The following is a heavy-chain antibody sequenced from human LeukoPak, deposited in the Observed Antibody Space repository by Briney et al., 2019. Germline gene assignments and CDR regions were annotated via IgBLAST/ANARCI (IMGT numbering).Heavy chain of an antibody. D-gene: IGHD1-26*01. J-gene: IGHJ5*02. Sequence: PGESMKISCKGSGYSFTNYWLSWVRQMPGKGLESMRIIYPGGSDTRYSPSFQGQVTISADKSITTAYLQWSSLKASDTAMYYCARQASYYGWFDRWGQGTLVTVSS. CDR2: IYPGGSDT. CDR3: ARQASYYGWFDR. V-gene: IGHV5-51*01. CDR1: GYSFTNYW.